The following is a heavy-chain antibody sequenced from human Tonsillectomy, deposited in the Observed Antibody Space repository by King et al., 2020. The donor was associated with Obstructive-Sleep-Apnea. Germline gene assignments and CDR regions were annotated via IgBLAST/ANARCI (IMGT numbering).Heavy chain of an antibody. CDR2: INPNSGGT. Sequence: QLVQSGAEVKKPGASVKVSCKASGYTFTGYYMHWVRQAPGQGLEWMGWINPNSGGTNYAQTFQGWVTMTRDTSISTAYMELSRLRSDDTAVYYCARGSYYYDSSGYPLVDYWGQGTLVTVSS. V-gene: IGHV1-2*04. D-gene: IGHD3-22*01. J-gene: IGHJ4*02. CDR3: ARGSYYYDSSGYPLVDY. CDR1: GYTFTGYY.